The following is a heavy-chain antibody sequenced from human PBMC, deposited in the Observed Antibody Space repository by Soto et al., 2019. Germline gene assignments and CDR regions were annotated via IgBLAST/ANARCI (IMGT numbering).Heavy chain of an antibody. CDR1: GFSLSTSGVG. J-gene: IGHJ5*02. D-gene: IGHD6-13*01. CDR3: AHRPGSSWSRSYNWFDP. CDR2: IYWDDDK. V-gene: IGHV2-5*02. Sequence: QITLKESGPTLVKPTQTLTLTCTFSGFSLSTSGVGVGWIRQPPGKALEWLALIYWDDDKRYSPSLKSRLTITKDTSKNQVVLTMTNMDPVDTATYYCAHRPGSSWSRSYNWFDPWGQGTLVTVSS.